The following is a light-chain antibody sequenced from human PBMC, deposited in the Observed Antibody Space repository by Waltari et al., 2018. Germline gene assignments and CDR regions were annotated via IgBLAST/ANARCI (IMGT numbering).Light chain of an antibody. J-gene: IGKJ3*01. CDR2: AAS. CDR3: QKYNSAPLFT. Sequence: DIQMTQSPSSLSAYVGDRVTITCRASQGISNYLAWYQQKPGKVPKLLIYAASTLQSGVPSRFSGSGSGTDFTLTISSLQPEDVATYYCQKYNSAPLFTFGPGTKVDIK. V-gene: IGKV1-27*01. CDR1: QGISNY.